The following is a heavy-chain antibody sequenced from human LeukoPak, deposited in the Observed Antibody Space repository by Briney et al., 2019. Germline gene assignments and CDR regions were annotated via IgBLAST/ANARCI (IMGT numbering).Heavy chain of an antibody. V-gene: IGHV1-2*02. J-gene: IGHJ4*02. CDR2: INPNSGDT. CDR3: AREMGYCSSTSCRLFDY. CDR1: GYTFTDYY. Sequence: ASVKVSCKASGYTFTDYYMHWVRQAPGQGLEWMGWINPNSGDTNYAQKFQGRVTMTRDTSISTAYMELSRLRSDDTAVYYCAREMGYCSSTSCRLFDYWGQGTLVTVSS. D-gene: IGHD2-2*01.